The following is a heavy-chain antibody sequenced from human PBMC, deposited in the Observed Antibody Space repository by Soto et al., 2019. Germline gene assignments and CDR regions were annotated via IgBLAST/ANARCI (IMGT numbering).Heavy chain of an antibody. CDR1: GGSFSGYY. V-gene: IGHV4-34*01. D-gene: IGHD4-17*01. J-gene: IGHJ4*02. Sequence: PSETLSLTCAVYGGSFSGYYWSWIRQPPGKGLEWIGEITHSGSTYYNPSLKSRVTISVDTSKNQFSLKLYSVTAADTALYYCARGSDYAKTGYWGQGNLVTVSS. CDR2: ITHSGST. CDR3: ARGSDYAKTGY.